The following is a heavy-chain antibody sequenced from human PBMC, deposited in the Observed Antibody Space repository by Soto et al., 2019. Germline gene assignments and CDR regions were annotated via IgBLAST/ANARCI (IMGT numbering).Heavy chain of an antibody. J-gene: IGHJ4*02. Sequence: QVQLQESGPGLVKPSETLSLTCTVSGGSISSYYWSWIRQPPGKGLEWIGYIYYSGSTNYKPSLKGRVTISVDTSKNQFSLKLSSVTAADTAGYYCAGSDSSCFDYWGQGTLVTVSS. CDR2: IYYSGST. V-gene: IGHV4-59*01. D-gene: IGHD6-6*01. CDR1: GGSISSYY. CDR3: AGSDSSCFDY.